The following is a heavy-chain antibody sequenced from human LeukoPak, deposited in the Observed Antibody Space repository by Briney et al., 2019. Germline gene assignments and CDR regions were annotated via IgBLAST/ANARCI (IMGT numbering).Heavy chain of an antibody. Sequence: GGSLRLSCAASGFTFSSYGMHWVRQAPGKGLEWVAFIRYDGSNKYYADSVKGRFTISRDDSKNTLYLQMNSLRAEDTAVYYCAKDRVAVADPEYFQHWGQGTLVTVSS. CDR3: AKDRVAVADPEYFQH. CDR1: GFTFSSYG. V-gene: IGHV3-30*02. D-gene: IGHD6-19*01. CDR2: IRYDGSNK. J-gene: IGHJ1*01.